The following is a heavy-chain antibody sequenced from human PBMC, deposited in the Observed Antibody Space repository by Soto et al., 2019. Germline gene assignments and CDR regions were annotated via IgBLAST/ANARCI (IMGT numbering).Heavy chain of an antibody. CDR2: ISYDGTNK. D-gene: IGHD7-27*01. Sequence: GGSLRLSCAASGFSFSISPMHWVRQAPGKGPEWVALISYDGTNKFYADSVKGRFTISRDNSKSTLYLQVDSLRPEDAAVYYCARDPKTSGGQHWAFNYFDSWGQGALVTVSS. V-gene: IGHV3-30-3*01. CDR3: ARDPKTSGGQHWAFNYFDS. CDR1: GFSFSISP. J-gene: IGHJ4*02.